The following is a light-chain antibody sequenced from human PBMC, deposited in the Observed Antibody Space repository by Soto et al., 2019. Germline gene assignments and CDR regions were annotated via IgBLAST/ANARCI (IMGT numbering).Light chain of an antibody. CDR1: QSVGSD. V-gene: IGKV3-15*01. Sequence: EIVMTQSPATLSVSPGERVSLSCRASQSVGSDLAWYLQKPGQAPSLLVYGASTRATGMPARFSGSGSGTEFTLTISSLQSEDFAVYYSQQYSNWPHTFGQGTKLEIK. CDR2: GAS. J-gene: IGKJ2*01. CDR3: QQYSNWPHT.